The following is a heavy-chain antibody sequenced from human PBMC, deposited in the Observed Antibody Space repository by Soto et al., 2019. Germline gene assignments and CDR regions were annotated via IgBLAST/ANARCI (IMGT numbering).Heavy chain of an antibody. J-gene: IGHJ6*03. V-gene: IGHV1-2*04. D-gene: IGHD2-2*01. CDR3: ARDSLGAAAMTVGYMDV. Sequence: ASVKVSCKASGYTFTGYYMHWVRQAPGQGLEWMGWINPNSGGTNYAQKFQGWVTMTRDTSISTAYMELSRLRSDDTAVYYCARDSLGAAAMTVGYMDVWGKGTTVTVSS. CDR2: INPNSGGT. CDR1: GYTFTGYY.